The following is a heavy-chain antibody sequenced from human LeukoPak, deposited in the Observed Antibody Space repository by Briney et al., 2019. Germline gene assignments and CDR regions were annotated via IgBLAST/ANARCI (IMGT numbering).Heavy chain of an antibody. D-gene: IGHD6-13*01. CDR3: ARGDLYSSSWSD. CDR2: IYYSGST. CDR1: GDSITRGDYY. Sequence: SQTLSLTCTVSGDSITRGDYYSTWIRQPPGKGLEWIGYIYYSGSTYYNPSLKSRVTISVDTSKNQFSLKLSSVTAADTAVYYCARGDLYSSSWSDWGQGTLVTVSS. V-gene: IGHV4-30-4*08. J-gene: IGHJ4*02.